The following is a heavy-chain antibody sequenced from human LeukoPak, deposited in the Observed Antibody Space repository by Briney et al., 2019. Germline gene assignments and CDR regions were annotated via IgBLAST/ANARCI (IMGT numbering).Heavy chain of an antibody. CDR1: GFSVSNNY. V-gene: IGHV3-53*01. Sequence: GGSLRLSCAASGFSVSNNYMTWVRQAPGKGLEWVSAITSDGGTYYADSMKGRFTISRDNSKNTLYLQMTYLRAEDTAVYFCARVHFGWSLGYWGQGTLVTVSS. D-gene: IGHD3-9*01. J-gene: IGHJ4*02. CDR3: ARVHFGWSLGY. CDR2: ITSDGGT.